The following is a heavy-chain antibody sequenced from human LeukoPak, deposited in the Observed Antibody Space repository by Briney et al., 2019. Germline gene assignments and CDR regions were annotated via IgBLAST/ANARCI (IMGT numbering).Heavy chain of an antibody. J-gene: IGHJ4*02. CDR2: INHSGST. Sequence: PSGTLSLTCAVSGGSISSSNWWSWVRQPPGKGLEWIGEINHSGSTNYNPSLRSRVTISVDTSKNQFSLKLNSVTAADTAVYYCARRLRMFRGVPFDYWGQGTLVTVSS. D-gene: IGHD3-10*01. CDR3: ARRLRMFRGVPFDY. V-gene: IGHV4-4*02. CDR1: GGSISSSNW.